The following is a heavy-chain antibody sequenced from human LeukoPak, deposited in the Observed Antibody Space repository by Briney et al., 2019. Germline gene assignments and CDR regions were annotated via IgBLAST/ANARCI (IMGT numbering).Heavy chain of an antibody. CDR1: GFSFHNYA. CDR2: ISTTGGST. D-gene: IGHD4-23*01. Sequence: GGSLRLSCAASGFSFHNYAMSWVRQAPGKGPEWVSAISTTGGSTYYADSVKGRFTVSRDNSKNTLSLQMDSLRVEDTALYYCAKDWTTVVTPKGYYFDSWGQGTLVTVSS. J-gene: IGHJ4*02. CDR3: AKDWTTVVTPKGYYFDS. V-gene: IGHV3-23*01.